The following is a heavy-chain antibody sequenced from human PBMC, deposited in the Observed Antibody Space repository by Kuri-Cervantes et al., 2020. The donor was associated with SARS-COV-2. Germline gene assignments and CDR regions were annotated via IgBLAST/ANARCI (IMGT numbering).Heavy chain of an antibody. CDR3: ARAGAFDI. J-gene: IGHJ3*02. Sequence: SVKVSCKASGGTFSTYGFTWVRQAPGQGLEWMGGIIPFFGTPNYAPKFEGRVTITADESTSTAYMELSSLRSEDTAVYYCARAGAFDIWGQGTMVTVSS. CDR1: GGTFSTYG. CDR2: IIPFFGTP. V-gene: IGHV1-69*13.